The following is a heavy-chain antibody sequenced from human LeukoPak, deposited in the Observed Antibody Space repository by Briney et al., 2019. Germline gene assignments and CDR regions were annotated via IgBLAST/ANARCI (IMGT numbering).Heavy chain of an antibody. CDR1: GFIVSSNY. Sequence: PGGSLRLSCAASGFIVSSNYMSWVRQAPGKGLEWVSIIYSGGNTYYADSVKGRFTISRDNSKNTLYLQMNSLRAEDTAVFYCARMSSGNYFDYWGQGTPVAVSS. V-gene: IGHV3-53*01. CDR3: ARMSSGNYFDY. D-gene: IGHD3-10*01. J-gene: IGHJ4*02. CDR2: IYSGGNT.